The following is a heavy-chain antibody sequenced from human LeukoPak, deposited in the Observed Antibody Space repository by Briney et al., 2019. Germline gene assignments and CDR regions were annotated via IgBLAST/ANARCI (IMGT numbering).Heavy chain of an antibody. CDR3: ASGGKLVVPAAIWFDP. J-gene: IGHJ5*02. CDR2: IYHSGST. Sequence: PSETLSLTCTVPGYSISSGYYWGWIRQPPGKGLEWIGSIYHSGSTYYNPSLKSRVTISVDTSKNQFSLKLSSVTAADTAVYYCASGGKLVVPAAIWFDPWGQGTLVTVSS. V-gene: IGHV4-38-2*02. D-gene: IGHD2-2*01. CDR1: GYSISSGYY.